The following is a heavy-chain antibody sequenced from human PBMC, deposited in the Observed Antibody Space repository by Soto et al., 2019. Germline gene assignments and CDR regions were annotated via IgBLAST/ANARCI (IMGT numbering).Heavy chain of an antibody. Sequence: ASVKVSCKASGYTSTSYAMHWVRQAPGQRLEWMGWINAGNGNTKYSQKFQGRVTITRDTSASTAYMELSSLRSEDTAVYYCARDGGYCSSTSCHDYYYYYYYGMDVWGQGTTVTVSS. V-gene: IGHV1-3*01. CDR1: GYTSTSYA. J-gene: IGHJ6*02. D-gene: IGHD2-2*01. CDR3: ARDGGYCSSTSCHDYYYYYYYGMDV. CDR2: INAGNGNT.